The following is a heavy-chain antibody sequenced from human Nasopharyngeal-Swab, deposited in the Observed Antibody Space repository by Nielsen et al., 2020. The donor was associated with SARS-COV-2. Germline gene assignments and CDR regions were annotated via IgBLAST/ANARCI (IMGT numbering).Heavy chain of an antibody. J-gene: IGHJ3*02. CDR3: AKIDSGSYYEGAFDI. D-gene: IGHD1-26*01. V-gene: IGHV3-23*03. Sequence: VRQAPGKGLEWVSVIYGGGSSTYYADSVKGRFTISRDNSKNTLYLQMNSLRAEDTAVYYCAKIDSGSYYEGAFDIWGQGTMVTVSS. CDR2: IYGGGSST.